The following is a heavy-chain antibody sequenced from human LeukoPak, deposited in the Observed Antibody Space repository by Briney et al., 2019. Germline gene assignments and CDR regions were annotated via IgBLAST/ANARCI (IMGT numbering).Heavy chain of an antibody. V-gene: IGHV3-23*01. D-gene: IGHD1-26*01. J-gene: IGHJ4*02. CDR3: AKGGKWDVTPFDY. CDR1: GFTFTSYS. CDR2: ISGGGGST. Sequence: GGSLRPSCAASGFTFTSYSMNWVRQAPGKGLEWVSTISGGGGSTYYADSVKGRFTISRDNSKSTLYLQVNSLRAEDTAVYYCAKGGKWDVTPFDYWGQGTLVTVSS.